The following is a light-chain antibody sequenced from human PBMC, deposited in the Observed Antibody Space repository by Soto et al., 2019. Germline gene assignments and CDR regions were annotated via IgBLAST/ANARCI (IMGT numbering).Light chain of an antibody. CDR2: DNN. CDR3: GTWDSSLSAII. J-gene: IGLJ2*01. Sequence: QSVLTQPPSVSAAPGQKVTISCSGSSSNIGDNYVSWYQQLPGTAPKLLIYDNNKRPSRIPDRFSGSKSGTSATLGITGLQTGDEADYYCGTWDSSLSAIIFGGGTKVTVL. V-gene: IGLV1-51*01. CDR1: SSNIGDNY.